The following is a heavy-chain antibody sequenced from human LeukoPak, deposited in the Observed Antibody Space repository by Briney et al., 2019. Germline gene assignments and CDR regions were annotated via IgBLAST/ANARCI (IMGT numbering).Heavy chain of an antibody. CDR1: GYPFSTWE. V-gene: IGHV1-8*01. J-gene: IGHJ5*02. D-gene: IGHD1-14*01. Sequence: ASVKVSCKTSGYPFSTWEINWVRQAAGQGLEWLGWVHPDSGNTDYAQKFRGRVTMSRDTSTSAAYMELSGLRLDDTAVYFCARGPRNDPWGQGTLVTVSS. CDR3: ARGPRNDP. CDR2: VHPDSGNT.